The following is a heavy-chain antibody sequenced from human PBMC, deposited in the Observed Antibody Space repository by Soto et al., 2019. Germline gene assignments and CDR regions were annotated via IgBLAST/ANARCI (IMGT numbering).Heavy chain of an antibody. Sequence: QVQLVQSGAEVKKPGSSVKVSCKASGGTFSTYAISWVRQAPGQGLEWMGGVIPILGTTNNAQKFQGRVTITADESTGTAYMELASLRSEDTAVYFCAPHAGTCYFNDMDVWGHGTTVTVSS. CDR2: VIPILGTT. V-gene: IGHV1-69*12. CDR1: GGTFSTYA. J-gene: IGHJ6*01. D-gene: IGHD2-15*01. CDR3: APHAGTCYFNDMDV.